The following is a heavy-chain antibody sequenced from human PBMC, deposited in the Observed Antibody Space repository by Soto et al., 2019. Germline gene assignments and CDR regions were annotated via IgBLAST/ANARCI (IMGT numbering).Heavy chain of an antibody. Sequence: EVQPVESGGGLVQPGGSLRLSCAASGFTFSSYWMHWVRQAPGKGLVWVSRIKSDGSSTSYADSVEGRFTISRDNAKNTLYLQMNSLRAEDTAVYYCAVAVAGPTAIGYWGQGTLVTVSS. CDR1: GFTFSSYW. D-gene: IGHD6-19*01. V-gene: IGHV3-74*01. J-gene: IGHJ4*02. CDR2: IKSDGSST. CDR3: AVAVAGPTAIGY.